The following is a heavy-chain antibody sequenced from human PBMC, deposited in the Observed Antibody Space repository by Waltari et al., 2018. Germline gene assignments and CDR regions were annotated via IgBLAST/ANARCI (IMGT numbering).Heavy chain of an antibody. CDR2: IKHNSGNT. CDR3: ARIRGYALWYFDL. J-gene: IGHJ2*01. V-gene: IGHV1-8*01. D-gene: IGHD5-12*01. Sequence: QVQLVQSGAEVKKPGASVKVSCKASGYTFTSYDINWVRQDTGQGLEWMGWIKHNSGNTGYAQKFQGRVTMTMNTSISTAYMELSGLRSEDTAVYYCARIRGYALWYFDLWGRGTLVTVSS. CDR1: GYTFTSYD.